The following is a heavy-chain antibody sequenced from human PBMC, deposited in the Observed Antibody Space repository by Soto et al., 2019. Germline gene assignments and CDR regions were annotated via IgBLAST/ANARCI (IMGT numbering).Heavy chain of an antibody. Sequence: PGGSLRLSCAASGFTFSTYSMNWVRQAPGKGLEWVANIKQDGSEKYYVDSVKGRFTISRDNAKNSLYLQMNSLRAEDTAVYYCATITTRFAFRVDYWGKGTLVTVSS. CDR1: GFTFSTYS. V-gene: IGHV3-7*01. CDR3: ATITTRFAFRVDY. J-gene: IGHJ4*02. D-gene: IGHD1-1*01. CDR2: IKQDGSEK.